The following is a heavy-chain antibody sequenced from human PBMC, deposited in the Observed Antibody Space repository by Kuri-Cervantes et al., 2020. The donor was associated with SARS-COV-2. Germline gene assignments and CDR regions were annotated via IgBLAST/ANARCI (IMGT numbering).Heavy chain of an antibody. V-gene: IGHV1-69*13. CDR2: TIPMFGTA. CDR1: GDSFSSYS. J-gene: IGHJ4*02. Sequence: SVKVSCKAFGDSFSSYSFNWVRQAPGQGLEWMGGTIPMFGTADYAQKFQGRVTITADESTSTAYMELSSLRSEDTAVYYCGGWFGESPADYWGQGTLVTVSS. CDR3: GGWFGESPADY. D-gene: IGHD3-10*01.